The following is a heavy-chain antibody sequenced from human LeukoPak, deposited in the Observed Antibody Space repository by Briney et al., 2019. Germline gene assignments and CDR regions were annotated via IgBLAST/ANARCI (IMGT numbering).Heavy chain of an antibody. J-gene: IGHJ4*02. CDR2: ISYDGSNK. CDR1: GFTFSSYA. D-gene: IGHD3-3*01. CDR3: ARDSYYDFWSGYYNDFDY. V-gene: IGHV3-30-3*01. Sequence: GGPLRLSCAASGFTFSSYAMHWVRQAPGKGLEWVAVISYDGSNKYYADSVKGRFTISRDNSKNTLYLQMNSLRAEDTAVYYCARDSYYDFWSGYYNDFDYWGQGTLVTVSS.